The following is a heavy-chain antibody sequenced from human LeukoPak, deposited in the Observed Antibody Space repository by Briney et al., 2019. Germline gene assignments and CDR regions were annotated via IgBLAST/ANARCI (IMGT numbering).Heavy chain of an antibody. D-gene: IGHD3-3*01. Sequence: SGGSLRLSCAASGFTFSSYGMHWVRQAPGKGLEWVAVISYDGSNKYYADSVKGRFTISRDNSKNTLYLQMNSLRAEDTAVYYCAKDRRITIFGVVPPDYWGQGTLVTVSS. CDR1: GFTFSSYG. CDR2: ISYDGSNK. V-gene: IGHV3-30*18. CDR3: AKDRRITIFGVVPPDY. J-gene: IGHJ4*02.